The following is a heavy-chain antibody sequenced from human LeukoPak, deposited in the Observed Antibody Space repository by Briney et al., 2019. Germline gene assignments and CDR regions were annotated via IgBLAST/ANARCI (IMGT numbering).Heavy chain of an antibody. V-gene: IGHV1-69*04. CDR2: IIPIFGIA. CDR1: GGTFSSYA. CDR3: ARDGRGYSGYDYVRY. Sequence: VASVKVSCKASGGTFSSYAISWVRQAPGQGLEWMGMIIPIFGIANYAQKFQGRVTITADKSTSTAYMELSSLRSEDTAVYYCARDGRGYSGYDYVRYWGQGTLVTVSS. J-gene: IGHJ4*02. D-gene: IGHD5-12*01.